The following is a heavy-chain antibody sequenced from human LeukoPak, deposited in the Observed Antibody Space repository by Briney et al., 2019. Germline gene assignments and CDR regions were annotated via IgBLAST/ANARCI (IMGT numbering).Heavy chain of an antibody. Sequence: SETLSLTCTVSGGSISSYYWGWIRQPPGKGLEWIGYIYYSGSTNYNPSLKSRVTISVDTSKNQFSLKLSSVTAADTAVYYCARPGITGTTWGFDYWGQGTLVTVSS. V-gene: IGHV4-59*01. CDR1: GGSISSYY. CDR2: IYYSGST. CDR3: ARPGITGTTWGFDY. D-gene: IGHD1-7*01. J-gene: IGHJ4*02.